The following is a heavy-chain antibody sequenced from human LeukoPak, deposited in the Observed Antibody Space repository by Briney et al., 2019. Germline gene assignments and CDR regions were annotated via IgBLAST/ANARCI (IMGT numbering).Heavy chain of an antibody. CDR1: GFTFSSYG. CDR3: ARGPYYYGSGSDFDY. Sequence: GGSLRLSCAASGFTFSSYGMNWVRQAPGKGLEWVSSISSSSSYIYYADSVKGRFTISRDNAKNSLYLQMNSLRAEDTAVYYCARGPYYYGSGSDFDYWGQGTLVTVSS. D-gene: IGHD3-10*01. V-gene: IGHV3-21*01. J-gene: IGHJ4*02. CDR2: ISSSSSYI.